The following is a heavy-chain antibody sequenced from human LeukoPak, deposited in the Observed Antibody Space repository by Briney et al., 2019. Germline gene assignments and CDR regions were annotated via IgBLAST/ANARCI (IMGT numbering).Heavy chain of an antibody. J-gene: IGHJ4*02. V-gene: IGHV3-33*01. CDR3: TRYNNDHFDY. D-gene: IGHD1-14*01. CDR1: GFTFGGYG. CDR2: IAYDGSRA. Sequence: GGSLRLSCAGSGFTFGGYGMHWFRQTPGKGLEWVAVIAYDGSRAFYADSVKGRFTISRDNSKNTMSVQMDDLRAEDTAVHYCTRYNNDHFDYWGQGTLVTVSS.